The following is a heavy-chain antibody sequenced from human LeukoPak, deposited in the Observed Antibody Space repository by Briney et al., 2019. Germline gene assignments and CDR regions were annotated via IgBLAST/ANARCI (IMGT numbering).Heavy chain of an antibody. CDR1: GYTFTSYA. V-gene: IGHV1-3*01. Sequence: ASVKVSCKASGYTFTSYAMHWVRQAPGQRLEWMGWINAGNGNTKYSQKFQGRVTITRDTSASTAYMELSSLRSEDTVVYYCARAGSSGVEPHLWGQGTLVTVSS. CDR2: INAGNGNT. CDR3: ARAGSSGVEPHL. D-gene: IGHD6-19*01. J-gene: IGHJ4*02.